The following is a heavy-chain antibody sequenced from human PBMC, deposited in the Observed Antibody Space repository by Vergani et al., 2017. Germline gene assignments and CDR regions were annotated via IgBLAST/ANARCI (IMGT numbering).Heavy chain of an antibody. CDR3: AIEAYYYDSSGYYYPGGGVDY. CDR1: GGSISSGSYY. Sequence: QVQLQESGPGLVKPSQTLSLTCTVSGGSISSGSYYWSWIRQPAGKGLEWIGRIYTSGSTNYNPSLKSRVTISVDTSKNQFSLKLSSVTAADTAVYYCAIEAYYYDSSGYYYPGGGVDYWGQGTLVTVSS. J-gene: IGHJ4*02. CDR2: IYTSGST. V-gene: IGHV4-61*02. D-gene: IGHD3-22*01.